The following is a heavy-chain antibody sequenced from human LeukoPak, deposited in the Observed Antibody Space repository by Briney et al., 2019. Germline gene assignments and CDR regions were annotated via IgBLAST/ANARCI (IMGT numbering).Heavy chain of an antibody. CDR2: INHNGNVN. Sequence: SGGSLRLSCAASGFTFSSYWMNWARQAPGKGLEWVASINHNGNVNYYVDSVKGRFTISRDNAKNSLYLQMSNLRAEDTAVYYCAREVPAAVYGMDVWGQGTTVTVSS. J-gene: IGHJ6*02. D-gene: IGHD2-2*01. CDR3: AREVPAAVYGMDV. CDR1: GFTFSSYW. V-gene: IGHV3-7*03.